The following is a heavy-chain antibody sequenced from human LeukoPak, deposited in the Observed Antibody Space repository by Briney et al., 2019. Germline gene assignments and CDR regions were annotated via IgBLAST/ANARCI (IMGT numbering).Heavy chain of an antibody. CDR2: INHSGST. V-gene: IGHV4-34*01. Sequence: ADTLSLTCSVYGVSFSGYYGSCIRHPPGKCREWSGEINHSGSTNYNPSLNNRPTISIDTSKNQFSLKLSSVTAADTAVYYCARGSNKGLVYWGQGTLVTVSS. CDR1: GVSFSGYY. D-gene: IGHD3-16*01. CDR3: ARGSNKGLVY. J-gene: IGHJ4*02.